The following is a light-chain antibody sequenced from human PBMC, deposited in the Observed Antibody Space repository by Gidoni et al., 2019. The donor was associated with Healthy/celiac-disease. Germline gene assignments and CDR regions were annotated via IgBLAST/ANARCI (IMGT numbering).Light chain of an antibody. CDR1: SSNIGAGYD. CDR3: QSYDSSLVV. Sequence: QSVLTQPHSVSGAPGQRVTISCTGSSSNIGAGYDVPWYQQLPGTAPKLLIYGNSNRPSGVPDRFSGSKSGTSASLAITGLQAEDEADYYCQSYDSSLVVFGGGTKLTVL. J-gene: IGLJ2*01. CDR2: GNS. V-gene: IGLV1-40*01.